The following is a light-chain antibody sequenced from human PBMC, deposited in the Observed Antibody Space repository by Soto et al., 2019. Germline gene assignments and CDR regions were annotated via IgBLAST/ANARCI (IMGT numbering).Light chain of an antibody. V-gene: IGLV2-14*01. CDR2: DVS. J-gene: IGLJ1*01. Sequence: QSVLTQPAPVSGSPGQSITISCTGTSSDVGGYNSVSWYQQHPGKAPKLMIYDVSNRPSGVSNRFSGSKSGNTASLTISGLQAEDEADYYCSSYTSSSTLVFGTGTKVTVL. CDR3: SSYTSSSTLV. CDR1: SSDVGGYNS.